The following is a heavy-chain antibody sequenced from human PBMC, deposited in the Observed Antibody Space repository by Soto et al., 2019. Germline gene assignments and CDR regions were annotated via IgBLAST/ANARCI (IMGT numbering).Heavy chain of an antibody. CDR1: GFTFSGYT. D-gene: IGHD5-18*01. CDR2: ISFDGNNK. CDR3: ARDGPDGYIGFDS. Sequence: GGSLRLSCAASGFTFSGYTMHWVRQAPGKGLEWVAIISFDGNNKFYADSVKGRFTISRDNSKNTLYLRMNSLRGEDTAVYYCARDGPDGYIGFDSWGQGTLVTVSS. J-gene: IGHJ4*02. V-gene: IGHV3-30-3*01.